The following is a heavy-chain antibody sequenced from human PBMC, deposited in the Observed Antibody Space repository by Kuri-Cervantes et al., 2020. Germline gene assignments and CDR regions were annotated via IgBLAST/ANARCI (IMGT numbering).Heavy chain of an antibody. D-gene: IGHD3-3*01. V-gene: IGHV3-21*01. J-gene: IGHJ4*02. CDR2: ISSSSSYI. CDR1: GFTFSSYS. Sequence: GGSLRLSCAASGFTFSSYSMNWVRQAPGKGLEWVSSISSSSSYIYYADSVKGRFTISRDNAKNSLYLQMNSLRAEDTAVYYCALPYYDFWSSYYSKTDYWGQGTLVTVSS. CDR3: ALPYYDFWSSYYSKTDY.